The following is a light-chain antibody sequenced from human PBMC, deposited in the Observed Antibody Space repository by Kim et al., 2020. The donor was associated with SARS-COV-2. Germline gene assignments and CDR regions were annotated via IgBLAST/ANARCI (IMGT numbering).Light chain of an antibody. Sequence: GQSITISCTGTSSDVGYYNYVSWYQHHPGKAPKVIIYDVTERPSGVSSRFSGSKSANTASLTISGLEAEDEADYYCGSYTTTNTLVFGGGTKVTVL. V-gene: IGLV2-14*03. J-gene: IGLJ3*02. CDR1: SSDVGYYNY. CDR2: DVT. CDR3: GSYTTTNTLV.